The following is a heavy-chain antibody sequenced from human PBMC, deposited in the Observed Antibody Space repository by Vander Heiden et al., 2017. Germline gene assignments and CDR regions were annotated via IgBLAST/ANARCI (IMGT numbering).Heavy chain of an antibody. D-gene: IGHD7-27*01. Sequence: VQLLESGGGLVPPGGALSLSGAAPGFTFSGDHLTWVRQAPGKGLGWVSAMSGSGGSAYYADSVKGRFTISRDNSKNTLYLQMNSLRAEDTAVYYCAKGWGLDDYWGQGTLVTVSS. CDR1: GFTFSGDH. CDR2: MSGSGGSA. V-gene: IGHV3-23*01. CDR3: AKGWGLDDY. J-gene: IGHJ4*02.